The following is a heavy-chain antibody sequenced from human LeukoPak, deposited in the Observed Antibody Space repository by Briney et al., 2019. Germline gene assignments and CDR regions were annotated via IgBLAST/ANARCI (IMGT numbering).Heavy chain of an antibody. J-gene: IGHJ4*02. V-gene: IGHV3-7*01. CDR3: ARVSRYSFGSFDY. D-gene: IGHD5-18*01. CDR2: IKQDGGVK. Sequence: GGSLRLSCAASGFTLSNYWMSWVRQAPGKGLEWVANIKQDGGVKYYVDSVKGRFTISRDNAKNSVYLQMNSLRAEDTAVYYCARVSRYSFGSFDYWGQGTLVTVSS. CDR1: GFTLSNYW.